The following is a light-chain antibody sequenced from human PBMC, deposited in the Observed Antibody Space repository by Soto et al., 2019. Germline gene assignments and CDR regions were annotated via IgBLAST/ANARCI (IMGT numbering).Light chain of an antibody. V-gene: IGLV2-14*01. CDR3: KSYTSSSTNV. CDR1: SSDVGGYNY. Sequence: QSVLTQPASVSGSPGQSITLSCTGTSSDVGGYNYVSWYQQHPGKAPKLMIYDVSNRPSGVSNRFSGSKSGNTASLTISGLQAEDEADYYCKSYTSSSTNVFGTGTKVTVL. J-gene: IGLJ1*01. CDR2: DVS.